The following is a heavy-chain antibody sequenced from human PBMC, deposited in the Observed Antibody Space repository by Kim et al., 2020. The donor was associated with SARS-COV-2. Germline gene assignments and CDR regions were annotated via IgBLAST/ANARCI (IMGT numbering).Heavy chain of an antibody. V-gene: IGHV3-30*18. CDR3: AKAYSSGYVAPDY. CDR1: GFTFSSYG. Sequence: GGSLRLSCAASGFTFSSYGMHWVRQAPGKGLEWVAVISYDGSNKYYADSVKGRFTISRDNSKNTLYLQMNSLRAEDTAVYYCAKAYSSGYVAPDYWGQGNLVTVSS. J-gene: IGHJ4*02. D-gene: IGHD3-22*01. CDR2: ISYDGSNK.